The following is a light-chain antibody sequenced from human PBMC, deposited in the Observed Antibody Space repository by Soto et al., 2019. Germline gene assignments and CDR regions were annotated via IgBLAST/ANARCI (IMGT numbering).Light chain of an antibody. V-gene: IGKV3-11*01. CDR2: DAS. J-gene: IGKJ4*01. CDR3: QQRSNWPPLT. CDR1: QSVSSY. Sequence: TQYPSTLSASVGERFTISFRSSQSVSSYLAWYQQKPGQAPRLLIYDASNRATGIPARFSGSGSGTDFTLTISSLEPEDFAVYYCQQRSNWPPLTFGGGTKVDI.